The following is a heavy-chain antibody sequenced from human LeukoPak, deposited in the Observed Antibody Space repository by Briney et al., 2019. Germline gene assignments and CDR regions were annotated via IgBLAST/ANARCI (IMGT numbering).Heavy chain of an antibody. V-gene: IGHV5-51*01. J-gene: IGHJ3*02. CDR2: IFLGDSDS. CDR3: AKRDTPMTWARALGGGGIHDAFEM. Sequence: GGSLKISCKGSGYSFTNYWIAWVRQMPGKGLEWMGIIFLGDSDSRYGPSFQGQVTISADKSVSTAYLQWSSLKASDTAMYYCAKRDTPMTWARALGGGGIHDAFEMWCQGTVATVSS. CDR1: GYSFTNYW. D-gene: IGHD5-18*01.